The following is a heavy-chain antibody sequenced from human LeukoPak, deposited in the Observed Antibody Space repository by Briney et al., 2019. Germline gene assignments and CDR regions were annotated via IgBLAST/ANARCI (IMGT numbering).Heavy chain of an antibody. J-gene: IGHJ3*02. V-gene: IGHV3-33*01. D-gene: IGHD2-2*01. CDR3: ARGLPALDAFDI. Sequence: GGSLRLSCAASGFTFSSYGMHWVRQAPGKGLEWVAVIWYDGSNKYYADSVKGRFTISRDNSKNTLYLQMNSLRAEDTAVYYCARGLPALDAFDIWGQGTMVTVSS. CDR2: IWYDGSNK. CDR1: GFTFSSYG.